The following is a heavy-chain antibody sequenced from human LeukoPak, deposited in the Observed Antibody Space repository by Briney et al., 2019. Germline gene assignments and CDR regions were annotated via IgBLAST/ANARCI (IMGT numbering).Heavy chain of an antibody. V-gene: IGHV3-23*01. CDR2: IIASGADT. CDR1: GLTFSSYA. D-gene: IGHD5-18*01. J-gene: IGHJ4*02. Sequence: GGSLRLSCAASGLTFSSYAMSWVRQAPGKGLEWVSAIIASGADTYYADSLKGRFAISRDNTQNILYLQMNSLRVDDTAIYYCAKSRTYSYGYGTFDHWGQGALVTVSS. CDR3: AKSRTYSYGYGTFDH.